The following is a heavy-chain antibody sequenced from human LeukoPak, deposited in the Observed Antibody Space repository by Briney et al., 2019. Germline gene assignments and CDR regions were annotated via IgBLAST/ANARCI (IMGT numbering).Heavy chain of an antibody. CDR3: ASRSSNGDFDI. Sequence: SVKVSCKASGGTFSSYAISWVRQAPGQGLEWMGRIIPILGIANYAQKFQGRVTITADKSTSTAYMELSSLRSEDTAVYYCASRSSNGDFDIWGQGTMVTVSS. CDR1: GGTFSSYA. J-gene: IGHJ3*02. CDR2: IIPILGIA. V-gene: IGHV1-69*04. D-gene: IGHD5-18*01.